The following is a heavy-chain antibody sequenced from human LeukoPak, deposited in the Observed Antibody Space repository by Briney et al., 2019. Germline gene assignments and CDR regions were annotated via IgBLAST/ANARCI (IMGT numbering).Heavy chain of an antibody. V-gene: IGHV3-33*01. J-gene: IGHJ4*02. CDR2: IWYDGSNK. CDR3: ARDPPNSPFDY. D-gene: IGHD4-23*01. CDR1: GFTFSSYG. Sequence: GGSLRLSCAASGFTFSSYGMRWVRQAPGKGLEWVAVIWYDGSNKYYADSVKGRFTISRDNSKNTLYLQMNSLRAEDTAVYYCARDPPNSPFDYWGQGTLVTVSS.